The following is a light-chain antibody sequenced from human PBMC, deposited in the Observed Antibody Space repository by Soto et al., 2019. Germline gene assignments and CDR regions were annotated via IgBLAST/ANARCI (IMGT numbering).Light chain of an antibody. J-gene: IGKJ5*01. CDR1: QSVHSNY. CDR3: QQYAGSPT. CDR2: GAT. V-gene: IGKV3-20*01. Sequence: EIVLTQSPGTLSLSPGDTATLSCRASQSVHSNYLAWYQQKPGQTPKLLIFGATSRAAGIPDRFSGSESGTDYTLTIARLEPEDFAVYYCQQYAGSPTFGQGTRLEIK.